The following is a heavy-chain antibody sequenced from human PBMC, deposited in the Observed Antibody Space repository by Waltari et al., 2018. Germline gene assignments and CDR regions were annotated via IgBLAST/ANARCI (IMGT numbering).Heavy chain of an antibody. Sequence: QVQLRESGPGLVRPAEPLSLTCSVSGGSISSDSWSGVRQAPGTGLVWLGEVQYSGTTYYSPCVECRVTMSLGSSQTQFFLRLRSLTAADTAVYFCARDQQPMYFDIWGRGILVTVSA. D-gene: IGHD6-13*01. CDR3: ARDQQPMYFDI. J-gene: IGHJ2*01. CDR1: GGSISSDS. V-gene: IGHV4-59*01. CDR2: VQYSGTT.